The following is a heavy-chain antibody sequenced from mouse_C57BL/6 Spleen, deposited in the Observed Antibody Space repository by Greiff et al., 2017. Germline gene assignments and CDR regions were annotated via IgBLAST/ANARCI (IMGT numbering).Heavy chain of an antibody. CDR1: GFTFTDYY. CDR3: ASSLYDYDEELYFDY. V-gene: IGHV7-3*01. CDR2: IRNKANGYTT. Sequence: EVQLQESGGGLVQPGGSLSLSCAASGFTFTDYYMSWVRQPPGQALEWLGFIRNKANGYTTAYSASVKGRFTISRDNSQSILYLQMHALRAADSATYYCASSLYDYDEELYFDYWGQGTTLTVSS. J-gene: IGHJ2*01. D-gene: IGHD2-4*01.